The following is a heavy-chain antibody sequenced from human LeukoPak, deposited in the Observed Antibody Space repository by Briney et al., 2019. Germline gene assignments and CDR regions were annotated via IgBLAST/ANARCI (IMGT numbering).Heavy chain of an antibody. J-gene: IGHJ4*02. CDR3: ARVGESPSSGWYY. CDR1: GGTFSSYA. Sequence: GASVNVSCKASGGTFSSYAISWVRQAPGQGLEWMGGIIPIFGTANYAQKFQGRDTITADESTSTAYMELSSLRSEDTAVYYCARVGESPSSGWYYWGQGTLVTVSS. V-gene: IGHV1-69*01. CDR2: IIPIFGTA. D-gene: IGHD6-19*01.